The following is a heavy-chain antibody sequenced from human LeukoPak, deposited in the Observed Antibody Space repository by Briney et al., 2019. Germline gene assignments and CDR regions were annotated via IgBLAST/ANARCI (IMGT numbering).Heavy chain of an antibody. V-gene: IGHV4-61*02. Sequence: SQTLSLTCTVSGGSISSGSYYWSWIRQPAGKGLEWIGRIYTSGSTNYNPSLKSRVTISVDTSKNQCSLKLSSVTAADTAVYYCARGGSGSYPVWGKGTTVTTSS. CDR2: IYTSGST. CDR3: ARGGSGSYPV. J-gene: IGHJ6*04. CDR1: GGSISSGSYY. D-gene: IGHD3-10*01.